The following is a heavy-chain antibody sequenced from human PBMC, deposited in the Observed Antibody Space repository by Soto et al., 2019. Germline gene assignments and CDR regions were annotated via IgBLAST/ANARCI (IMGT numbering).Heavy chain of an antibody. Sequence: PSETLSLTCTVSGGSISSGGYCWSWIRQHPGKGLEWIGYIYYSGSTYYNPSLKSRVTISVDTSKNQFSLKLSSVTAADTAVYYCEREYISGEANTEPLNWFDTWGQGTLVTVSS. D-gene: IGHD3-3*02. CDR1: GGSISSGGYC. CDR2: IYYSGST. J-gene: IGHJ5*02. V-gene: IGHV4-31*03. CDR3: EREYISGEANTEPLNWFDT.